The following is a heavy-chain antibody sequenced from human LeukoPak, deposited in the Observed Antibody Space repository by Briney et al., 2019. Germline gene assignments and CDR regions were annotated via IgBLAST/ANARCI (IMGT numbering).Heavy chain of an antibody. D-gene: IGHD1-7*01. Sequence: PSETLSLTCTVSGCTISSYYWSWIRQPPGKGLEWIGYIYYSGSTNYNPSLKSRVTISVDTSKNQFSLKLSSVTAADTAVYYCARYLGELDAFDIWGQGTMVTVSS. CDR1: GCTISSYY. CDR2: IYYSGST. V-gene: IGHV4-59*01. J-gene: IGHJ3*02. CDR3: ARYLGELDAFDI.